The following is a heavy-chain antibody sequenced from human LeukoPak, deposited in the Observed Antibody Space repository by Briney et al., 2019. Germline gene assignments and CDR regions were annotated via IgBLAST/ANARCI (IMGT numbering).Heavy chain of an antibody. Sequence: PGGSLRLSCAASGFTFSSYWMYWVRQAPGKGLVWVSCINRDGSSASYADSVKGRFTISRDNAKNTLYLEMNSLKTEDTAVYYCITVERWLLNTSPYWGQGALVTVSS. CDR1: GFTFSSYW. D-gene: IGHD5-24*01. J-gene: IGHJ4*02. CDR2: INRDGSSA. V-gene: IGHV3-74*01. CDR3: ITVERWLLNTSPY.